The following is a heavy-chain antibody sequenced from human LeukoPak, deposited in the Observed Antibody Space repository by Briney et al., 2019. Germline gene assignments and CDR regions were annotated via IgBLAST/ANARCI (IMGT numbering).Heavy chain of an antibody. CDR2: IYYSGST. CDR3: ARARGAYGGTPYFDY. V-gene: IGHV4-39*07. CDR1: GGSVSSSSYY. D-gene: IGHD4-23*01. Sequence: SETLSLTCTVSGGSVSSSSYYWGWIRQPPGKGLEWIGSIYYSGSTYYNPSLKSRVTISVDTSKNQFSLKLSSVTAADTAVYYCARARGAYGGTPYFDYWGQGTLVTVSS. J-gene: IGHJ4*02.